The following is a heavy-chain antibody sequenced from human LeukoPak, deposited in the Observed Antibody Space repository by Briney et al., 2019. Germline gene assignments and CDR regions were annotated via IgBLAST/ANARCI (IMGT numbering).Heavy chain of an antibody. D-gene: IGHD6-19*01. V-gene: IGHV1-69*13. CDR3: ARDRPVAGDYYMDV. J-gene: IGHJ6*03. CDR2: IIPIFGTA. Sequence: ASVKVSCKASGGTFSSYAISWVRQAPGQGLEWMGGIIPIFGTANYAQKFQGRVTITADESTSTAYMELSSLRSEDTAVYYCARDRPVAGDYYMDVWGKGPRSPSP. CDR1: GGTFSSYA.